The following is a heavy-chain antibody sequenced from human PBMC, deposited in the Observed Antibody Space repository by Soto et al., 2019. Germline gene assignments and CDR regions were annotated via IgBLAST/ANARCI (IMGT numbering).Heavy chain of an antibody. V-gene: IGHV3-23*01. J-gene: IGHJ4*02. CDR3: AKKSTPPDLDH. Sequence: EVQLLESGGGLVQPGGSLRLSCAASGFIFSNYAMTWVRQAPGKGLEWVSAISIGGDRTYYVDSVKGRFTISRDNPKNTLYLQMNSLRADDTAVYYCAKKSTPPDLDHWGQGILVTVSS. D-gene: IGHD2-2*01. CDR2: ISIGGDRT. CDR1: GFIFSNYA.